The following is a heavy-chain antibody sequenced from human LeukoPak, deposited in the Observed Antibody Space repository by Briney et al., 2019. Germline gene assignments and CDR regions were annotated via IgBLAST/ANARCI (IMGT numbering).Heavy chain of an antibody. CDR2: IYYSGST. CDR1: GGSTSSYY. Sequence: SETLSLTCTVSGGSTSSYYWSWIRQPPGKGLEWIGYIYYSGSTNYNPSLKSRVTISVDTSKNQFSLKLSSVTAADTAVYYCARLRCCGGDCYLFDYWGQGTLVTV. V-gene: IGHV4-59*08. CDR3: ARLRCCGGDCYLFDY. D-gene: IGHD2-21*02. J-gene: IGHJ4*02.